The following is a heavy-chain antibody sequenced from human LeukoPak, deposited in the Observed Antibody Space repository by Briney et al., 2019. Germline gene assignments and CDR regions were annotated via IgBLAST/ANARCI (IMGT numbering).Heavy chain of an antibody. CDR2: INPSGGST. CDR1: GYTFTSYY. D-gene: IGHD4-23*01. J-gene: IGHJ4*02. Sequence: ASVKVSCKASGYTFTSYYMHWVRQAPGQGLEWMGIINPSGGSTSYAQKFQGRVTMTRDTSTSTVYMELSSLRSEDTAVYYCARGSWEVTPTSLFDYWGQGTLVTVSS. V-gene: IGHV1-46*03. CDR3: ARGSWEVTPTSLFDY.